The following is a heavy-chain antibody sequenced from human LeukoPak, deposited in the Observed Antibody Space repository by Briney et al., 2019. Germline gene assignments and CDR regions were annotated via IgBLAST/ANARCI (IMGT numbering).Heavy chain of an antibody. CDR1: GGSISSLY. D-gene: IGHD6-6*01. CDR3: ARHRAYSSSSPFDY. Sequence: SETLSLTCSVSGGSISSLYWSWIRQPPGKGLEWIGYIYYTGSTNYNPSLKSRVTMFVDMSKNQFSLRLSSVTVADTAVYYCARHRAYSSSSPFDYWGQGTLVSVSS. CDR2: IYYTGST. V-gene: IGHV4-59*08. J-gene: IGHJ4*02.